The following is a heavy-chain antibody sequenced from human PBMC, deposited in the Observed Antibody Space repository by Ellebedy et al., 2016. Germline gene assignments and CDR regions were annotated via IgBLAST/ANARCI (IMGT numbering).Heavy chain of an antibody. J-gene: IGHJ4*02. CDR1: GYTFTSYG. Sequence: ASVKVSCXASGYTFTSYGISWVRQAPGQGLEWMGWISAYNGNTNYAQKLQGRVTMTTDTSTSTAYMELSRLRSDDTAVYYCARVSAGWAYSYGPTPFDYWGQGTLVTVSS. V-gene: IGHV1-18*01. D-gene: IGHD5-18*01. CDR2: ISAYNGNT. CDR3: ARVSAGWAYSYGPTPFDY.